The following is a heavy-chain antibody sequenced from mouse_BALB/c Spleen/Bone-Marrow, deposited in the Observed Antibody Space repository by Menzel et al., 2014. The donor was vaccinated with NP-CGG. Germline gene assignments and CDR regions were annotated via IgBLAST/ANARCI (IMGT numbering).Heavy chain of an antibody. J-gene: IGHJ3*01. CDR1: GYTFTNHH. CDR2: INPYNDYT. CDR3: AREDYGAWFPY. D-gene: IGHD1-2*01. V-gene: IGHV1S45*01. Sequence: DVHLVESGAELVRPGASVKISCKAFGYTFTNHHINWVKQRPGQGLDWIGYINPYNDYTSYNQKLKGRATLTVDKSSSTAYMELSSLTSEDSAVYFCAREDYGAWFPYWGQGTLVTVSA.